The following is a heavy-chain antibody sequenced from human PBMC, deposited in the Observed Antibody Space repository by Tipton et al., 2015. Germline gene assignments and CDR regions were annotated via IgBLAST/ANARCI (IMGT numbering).Heavy chain of an antibody. V-gene: IGHV3-53*05. J-gene: IGHJ4*02. CDR2: INSGGRP. CDR1: GFDVSVNF. D-gene: IGHD5-18*01. CDR3: GKGGTAMVTWVDN. Sequence: SLRLSCAASGFDVSVNFMTWVRQAPGRGLEWVSMINSGGRPSYADSVKGRFTISRDNAKKSLNLQMNSLRAEDTALYYCGKGGTAMVTWVDNWGLGTLVTVSS.